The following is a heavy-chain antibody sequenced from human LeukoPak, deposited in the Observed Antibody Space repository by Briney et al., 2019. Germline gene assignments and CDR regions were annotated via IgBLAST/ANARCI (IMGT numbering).Heavy chain of an antibody. CDR2: ISSSSNYI. V-gene: IGHV3-21*01. D-gene: IGHD1-1*01. CDR3: ARVGTRAD. J-gene: IGHJ4*02. CDR1: GFTFSSYT. Sequence: GGSLKLSCAASGFTFSSYTMNWVRQAPGKGLEWVSSISSSSNYIHYADSLKGRFTISRDNANNSLYLQMNSLRAEDTAVYYCARVGTRADWGQGTLVTVSS.